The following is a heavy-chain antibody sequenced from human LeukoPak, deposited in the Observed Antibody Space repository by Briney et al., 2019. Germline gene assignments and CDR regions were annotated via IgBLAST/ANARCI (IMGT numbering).Heavy chain of an antibody. CDR2: IRNDGNKK. V-gene: IGHV3-30*02. CDR1: GFTFSSYG. Sequence: GGSLRLSCAASGFTFSSYGMHWVRQSPGKGLDWVAFIRNDGNKKNYAESVKGRFTISRDNSKNTLYLQMDSLSAEDTAVYYCVKVDTWGQGTLVTVSS. CDR3: VKVDT. J-gene: IGHJ4*02. D-gene: IGHD5-18*01.